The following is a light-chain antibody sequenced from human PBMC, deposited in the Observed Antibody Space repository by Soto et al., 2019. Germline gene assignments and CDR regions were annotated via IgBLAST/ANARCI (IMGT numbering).Light chain of an antibody. CDR1: QSVSSY. Sequence: EIVLTQSPATLSLSPGERATLSCRASQSVSSYLAWYQQKPGQAPRLLIYDASNRATGIPARFSGSGSRTDFTLTISSLEPEYSAVYYCQQSSNWPLTFGRGTKVEIK. J-gene: IGKJ4*01. CDR2: DAS. CDR3: QQSSNWPLT. V-gene: IGKV3-11*01.